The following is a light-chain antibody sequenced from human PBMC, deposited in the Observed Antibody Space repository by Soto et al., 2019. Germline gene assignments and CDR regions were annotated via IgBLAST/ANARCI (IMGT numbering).Light chain of an antibody. CDR3: MQATQVPLT. CDR1: QSLLHDAGNTY. Sequence: DIVLTQTALSSPVALGQPACISCRSSQSLLHDAGNTYLSWLHQRPGQPPRLLIYQVSNRVSGVPDRFSGSGAGTDFTLRISSVEAEDVGIYFCMQATQVPLTFGGGTSLEI. J-gene: IGKJ4*01. CDR2: QVS. V-gene: IGKV2-24*01.